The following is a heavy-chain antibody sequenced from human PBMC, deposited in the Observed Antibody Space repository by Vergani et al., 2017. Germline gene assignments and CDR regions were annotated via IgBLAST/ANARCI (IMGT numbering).Heavy chain of an antibody. J-gene: IGHJ6*03. CDR3: AGDSDDFWSGYYSPYYYYYMDV. CDR2: ISSSGSTI. V-gene: IGHV3-11*01. Sequence: VQLLESGGGLVQPGGSLRLSCAASGFTFSDYYMSWIRQAPGKGLEWVSYISSSGSTIYYADSVKGRFTISRDNAKNSLYLQMNSLRAEDTAVYYCAGDSDDFWSGYYSPYYYYYMDVWGKGTTVTVSS. D-gene: IGHD3-3*01. CDR1: GFTFSDYY.